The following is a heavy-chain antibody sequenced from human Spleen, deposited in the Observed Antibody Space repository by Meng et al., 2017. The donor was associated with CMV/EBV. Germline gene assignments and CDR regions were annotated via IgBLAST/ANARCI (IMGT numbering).Heavy chain of an antibody. CDR2: IYYSGST. V-gene: IGHV4-59*01. Sequence: GSLRLSCTVSGGSISSYYWSWIRQPPGKGLEWIGYIYYSGSTNYNPSLKSRVTISVDTSKNQSSLKLSSVTAADTAVYYCASGDWNSRPHTYYYYYYGMDVWGQGTTVTVSS. J-gene: IGHJ6*02. CDR3: ASGDWNSRPHTYYYYYYGMDV. D-gene: IGHD1-7*01. CDR1: GGSISSYY.